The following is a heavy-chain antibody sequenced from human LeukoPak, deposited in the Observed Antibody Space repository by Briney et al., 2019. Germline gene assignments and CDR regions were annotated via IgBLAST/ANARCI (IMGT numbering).Heavy chain of an antibody. CDR1: GYTFTSYG. Sequence: ASVKASCKASGYTFTSYGISWVRQAPGQGLEWMGWISAYNGNTNYAQKLQGRVTMTTDTSTSTAYMELRSLRSDDTAVYYCARAPTYYYDSSGYYNWFDPWGQGTLVTVSS. CDR3: ARAPTYYYDSSGYYNWFDP. D-gene: IGHD3-22*01. J-gene: IGHJ5*02. CDR2: ISAYNGNT. V-gene: IGHV1-18*01.